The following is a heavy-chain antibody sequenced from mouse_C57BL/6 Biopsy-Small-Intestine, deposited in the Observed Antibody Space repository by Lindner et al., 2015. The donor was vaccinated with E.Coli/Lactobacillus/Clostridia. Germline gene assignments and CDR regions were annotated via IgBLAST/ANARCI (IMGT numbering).Heavy chain of an antibody. D-gene: IGHD1-1*01. V-gene: IGHV1-66*01. CDR1: GYSFTGYY. CDR2: IYPGSGNT. J-gene: IGHJ4*01. CDR3: ARPLITTGYYAMDY. Sequence: QLQESGPELVKPGASVKISCKASGYSFTGYYIHWVKQRPGQGLEWIGWIYPGSGNTKYNEKFKGKATLTADTSSSTAYMQLSSLTSEDSAVYYCARPLITTGYYAMDYWGQGTSVTVSS.